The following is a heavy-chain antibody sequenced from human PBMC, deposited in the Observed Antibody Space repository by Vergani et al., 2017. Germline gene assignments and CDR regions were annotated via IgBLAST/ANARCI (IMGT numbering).Heavy chain of an antibody. Sequence: QVQLVESGGGVVQPGGSLRLSCAASGFTFSSYGMHWVRQAPGKGLEWVAFIRYDGSNKYYADSVKGRFTISRDNSKNTLYLQMNSLRAEDTAVYYCAKDQRPYYYDSSGYYQPWYFDLWGRGTLVTVSS. CDR1: GFTFSSYG. D-gene: IGHD3-22*01. V-gene: IGHV3-30*02. J-gene: IGHJ2*01. CDR3: AKDQRPYYYDSSGYYQPWYFDL. CDR2: IRYDGSNK.